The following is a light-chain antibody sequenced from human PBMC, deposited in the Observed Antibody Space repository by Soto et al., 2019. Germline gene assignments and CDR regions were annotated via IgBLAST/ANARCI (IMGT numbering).Light chain of an antibody. Sequence: DIQMTQSPSSLSASVGDRVTITCRASLPISNYLAWYQQKPGKAPHLLIYGASGLQVGVPSRFSGSVSGADFTLTISNLQPEDFATYYCQQAYSHPLTFGGGTKVDIK. J-gene: IGKJ4*01. CDR2: GAS. CDR3: QQAYSHPLT. CDR1: LPISNY. V-gene: IGKV1-12*01.